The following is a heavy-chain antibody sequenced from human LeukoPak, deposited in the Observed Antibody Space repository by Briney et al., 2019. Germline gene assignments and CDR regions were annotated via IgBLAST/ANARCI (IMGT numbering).Heavy chain of an antibody. V-gene: IGHV3-66*01. CDR2: IYSGGST. D-gene: IGHD1-26*01. CDR3: ARDAGSGSYSAY. J-gene: IGHJ4*02. CDR1: GFTVSSNY. Sequence: GGSLRLSCAASGFTVSSNYMSWVRQAPGKGLEWVSVIYSGGSTYYADSVKGRFTISRDNSKNTLYLQMNSLRAEDTAVYYYARDAGSGSYSAYWGQGTLVTVSS.